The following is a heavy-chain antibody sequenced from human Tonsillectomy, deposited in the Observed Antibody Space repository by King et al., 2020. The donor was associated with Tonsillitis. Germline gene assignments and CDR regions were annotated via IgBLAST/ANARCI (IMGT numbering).Heavy chain of an antibody. CDR3: AKGTHPGGSGYLISLDY. D-gene: IGHD3-22*01. Sequence: EVQLVESGGGLVQPGRSLRLSCAASEFTFDDYAMHWVRQAPGKGLEWVSGISWSSGSIGHADSVKGRFTISRDNAKNSLYLQMNSLRAEDTALYYCAKGTHPGGSGYLISLDYWGQGTLVTVSS. J-gene: IGHJ4*02. CDR1: EFTFDDYA. CDR2: ISWSSGSI. V-gene: IGHV3-9*01.